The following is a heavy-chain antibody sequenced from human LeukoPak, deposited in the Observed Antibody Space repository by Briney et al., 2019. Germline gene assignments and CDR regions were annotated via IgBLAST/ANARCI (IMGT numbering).Heavy chain of an antibody. J-gene: IGHJ4*02. CDR1: GFIFSSYA. V-gene: IGHV3-30*04. Sequence: GGSLRLSCAASGFIFSSYAMHWVRQAPGKGLEWVAVISYDGSNKYYADSVKGRFTISRDNSKNTLYLQMNSLRAEDTAVYYCAKVGLTVTTILDYFDYWGQGTLVTVSS. CDR2: ISYDGSNK. D-gene: IGHD4-11*01. CDR3: AKVGLTVTTILDYFDY.